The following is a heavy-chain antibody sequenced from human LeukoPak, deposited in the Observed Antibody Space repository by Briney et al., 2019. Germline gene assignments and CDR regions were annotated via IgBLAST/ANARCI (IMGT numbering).Heavy chain of an antibody. CDR1: GFSFDDYA. D-gene: IGHD6-6*01. CDR2: ISWNSGSI. V-gene: IGHV3-9*03. CDR3: AKGRYSFSSSSVFDY. Sequence: PGGSLRLSCVASGFSFDDYAMHWVRQAPGKGLEWVSGISWNSGSIGYADSVKGRFTISRDNAKNSLYLQMNSLRAEDMAFYYCAKGRYSFSSSSVFDYWGQGTLVTVSS. J-gene: IGHJ4*02.